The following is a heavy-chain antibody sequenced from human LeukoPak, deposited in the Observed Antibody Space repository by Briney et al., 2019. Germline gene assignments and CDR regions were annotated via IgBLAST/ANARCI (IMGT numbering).Heavy chain of an antibody. J-gene: IGHJ4*02. CDR2: ISSSSSTI. Sequence: PGGSLRLSCVASGFTFSSYSMNWVRQAPGKGLEWVSYISSSSSTIYYADSVKGRFTISRDNAKNSLYLQMNSLRDEDTAVYYCARDLRLGYCSGGSCYPFDYWGQGTLVTVSS. D-gene: IGHD2-15*01. V-gene: IGHV3-48*02. CDR3: ARDLRLGYCSGGSCYPFDY. CDR1: GFTFSSYS.